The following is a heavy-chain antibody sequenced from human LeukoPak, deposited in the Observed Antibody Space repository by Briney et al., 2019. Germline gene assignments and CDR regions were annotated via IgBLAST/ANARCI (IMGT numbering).Heavy chain of an antibody. CDR2: IKQDGSEK. Sequence: PGGSLRLSCEASGFTSISYWMSWVRQAPGKGLEWVANIKQDGSEKYYVDSVKGRFTISRDNAKNSLYLQMNSLRAEDTAVYYCGTTIFGVVIREDAFDIWGQGTMVTVSS. J-gene: IGHJ3*02. CDR3: GTTIFGVVIREDAFDI. V-gene: IGHV3-7*01. D-gene: IGHD3-3*01. CDR1: GFTSISYW.